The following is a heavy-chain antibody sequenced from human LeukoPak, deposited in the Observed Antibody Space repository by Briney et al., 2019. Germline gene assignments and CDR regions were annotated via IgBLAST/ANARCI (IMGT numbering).Heavy chain of an antibody. Sequence: GGSLRLSCAASGFTFSSYAMSWVRQAPGKGLEWVANINGGGSETYYVDSLKGRFTISGDNAKNSLSLQMNSLRVDDTAVYYCARGGTFYFEAFDIWGQGTMVTVSS. CDR1: GFTFSSYA. V-gene: IGHV3-7*01. CDR3: ARGGTFYFEAFDI. CDR2: INGGGSET. J-gene: IGHJ3*02. D-gene: IGHD2/OR15-2a*01.